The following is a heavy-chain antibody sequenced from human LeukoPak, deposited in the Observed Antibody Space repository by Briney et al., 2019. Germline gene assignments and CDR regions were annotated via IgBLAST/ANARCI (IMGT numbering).Heavy chain of an antibody. D-gene: IGHD5-12*01. J-gene: IGHJ3*02. V-gene: IGHV4-39*01. CDR1: GGSISSSSYY. CDR3: ASQPPTIGPGAFDI. Sequence: SETLSLTCTVSGGSISSSSYYWGWIRQPPGKGLEWIGSIYYSGSTYYNPSLKSRVTISVDTSKNQFSLKLSSVTAADTAVYYCASQPPTIGPGAFDIWGQGTMVTVSS. CDR2: IYYSGST.